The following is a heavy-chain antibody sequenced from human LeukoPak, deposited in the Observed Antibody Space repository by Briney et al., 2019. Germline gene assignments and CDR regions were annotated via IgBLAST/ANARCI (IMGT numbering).Heavy chain of an antibody. CDR1: GGSFSGYY. CDR3: ARTPARRLAAAGRGFGAFDI. CDR2: INHSGST. J-gene: IGHJ3*02. D-gene: IGHD6-13*01. Sequence: SETLSLTCAVYGGSFSGYYWSWIRQPPGKGPEWIGEINHSGSTNYNPSLKSRVTISVDTSKNQFSLKLSSVTAADTAVYYCARTPARRLAAAGRGFGAFDIWGQGTMVTVSS. V-gene: IGHV4-34*01.